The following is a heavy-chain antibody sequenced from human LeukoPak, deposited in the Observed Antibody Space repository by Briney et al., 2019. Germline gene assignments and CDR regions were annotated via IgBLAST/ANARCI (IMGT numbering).Heavy chain of an antibody. CDR2: IYRSGST. CDR3: ARLGEPGDFQH. Sequence: SETLSLTCAVSGYSISSGYYWGWIRQPPGKGLEWIGSIYRSGSTYYNPSLKSRVTISVDTSKNQFSLKLSSVTAADTAVYYCARLGEPGDFQHWGQGTLVTVSS. V-gene: IGHV4-38-2*01. J-gene: IGHJ1*01. CDR1: GYSISSGYY. D-gene: IGHD3-16*01.